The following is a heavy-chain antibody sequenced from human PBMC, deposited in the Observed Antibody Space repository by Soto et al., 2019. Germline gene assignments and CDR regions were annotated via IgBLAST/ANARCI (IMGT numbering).Heavy chain of an antibody. Sequence: QVQLVQSGAEVKKPGSSVKVSCKASGGTFSSYTISWVRQAPGQGLEWMGRIIPILGIANYAQKFQGRVTITADKSTSTGYLEASSLRTEGTAVVYRSRDPIGDRGYWGQGTLVTVSS. CDR3: SRDPIGDRGY. V-gene: IGHV1-69*08. CDR2: IIPILGIA. J-gene: IGHJ4*02. CDR1: GGTFSSYT. D-gene: IGHD3-10*01.